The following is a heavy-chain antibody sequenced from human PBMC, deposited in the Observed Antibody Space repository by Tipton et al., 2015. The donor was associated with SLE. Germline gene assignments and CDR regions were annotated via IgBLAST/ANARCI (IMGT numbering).Heavy chain of an antibody. D-gene: IGHD1-26*01. CDR1: GGSISSHY. V-gene: IGHV4-59*11. Sequence: TLSLTSTVSGGSISSHYWSWIRQPPGKGLEWIGYIYYSGTTHDNPSLKSRVTMSVDMSKNQFSLRLTSVTAADTAVYYCARTLGAIAHTVYDAFDIWGQGKMVTVSS. J-gene: IGHJ3*02. CDR2: IYYSGTT. CDR3: ARTLGAIAHTVYDAFDI.